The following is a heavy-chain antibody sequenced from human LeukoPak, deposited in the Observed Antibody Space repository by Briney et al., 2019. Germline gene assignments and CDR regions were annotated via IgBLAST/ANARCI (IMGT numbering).Heavy chain of an antibody. Sequence: GESLKISCKGSGYSFTSYWIGWVSQMPGKCLEWMGIIYPGDPDTRYSPSFQGQVTISADKSISTAYLQWSSLKASDTAMYYCARRGNSWNWPRWGQGTLVTVSS. CDR2: IYPGDPDT. V-gene: IGHV5-51*01. CDR1: GYSFTSYW. CDR3: ARRGNSWNWPR. D-gene: IGHD4-23*01. J-gene: IGHJ4*02.